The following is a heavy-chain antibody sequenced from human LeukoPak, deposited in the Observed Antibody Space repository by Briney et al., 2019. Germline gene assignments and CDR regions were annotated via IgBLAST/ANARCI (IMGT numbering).Heavy chain of an antibody. CDR2: ISSEGGTT. J-gene: IGHJ4*02. D-gene: IGHD5-12*01. CDR3: ARTIVAYTGVDY. Sequence: GGSLRLSCAASGFAFSSYWMHWVRQAPGKGLVWVSRISSEGGTTNYADSVKGRFTISRDNAKNTLYLQMNSLRAEDTAVYYCARTIVAYTGVDYWGQGTLVTVSS. CDR1: GFAFSSYW. V-gene: IGHV3-74*01.